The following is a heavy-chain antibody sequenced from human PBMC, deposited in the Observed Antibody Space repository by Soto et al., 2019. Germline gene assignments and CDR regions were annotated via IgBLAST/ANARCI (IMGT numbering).Heavy chain of an antibody. Sequence: QPWWSLRLSCLASVFTFSGYWMNWFRQAPGKGLEWVANINQDGSEKSYVDSVKGRFTISRDNAKNSLYLQMDSLRAEDTANCAIYCGSPSCFISLSDHWGPGTLVSVSS. CDR2: INQDGSEK. J-gene: IGHJ4*02. CDR1: VFTFSGYW. D-gene: IGHD2-2*01. CDR3: YCGSPSCFISLSDH. V-gene: IGHV3-7*01.